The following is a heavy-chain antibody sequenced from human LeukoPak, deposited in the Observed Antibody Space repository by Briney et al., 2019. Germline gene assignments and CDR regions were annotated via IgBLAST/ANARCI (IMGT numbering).Heavy chain of an antibody. CDR3: ARGDIVVGGYDY. J-gene: IGHJ4*02. D-gene: IGHD2-15*01. V-gene: IGHV3-30*03. CDR2: ISYDGSNK. CDR1: GFTFSSYG. Sequence: GGSLRLSCAASGFTFSSYGMHGVRQAPGKGLECVAVISYDGSNKYYADSVKGRFTISRDNSKNTLYLQMNSLRAEDTAVYYCARGDIVVGGYDYWGQGTLVTVSS.